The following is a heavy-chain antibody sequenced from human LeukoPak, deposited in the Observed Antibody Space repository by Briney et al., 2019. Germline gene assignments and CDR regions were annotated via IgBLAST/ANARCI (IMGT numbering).Heavy chain of an antibody. V-gene: IGHV5-51*01. CDR3: ARPRTPYYYDSIGYDNSFDY. CDR1: GYSFTSYW. J-gene: IGHJ4*02. CDR2: IYPGDSDT. Sequence: GESLKISCKGSGYSFTSYWIGWVRQRPGKGLEWMGIIYPGDSDTRYSPSFQGQVTISADKSISTAYLQWSSLKASDTAIYYCARPRTPYYYDSIGYDNSFDYWGQGTLVTVSS. D-gene: IGHD3-22*01.